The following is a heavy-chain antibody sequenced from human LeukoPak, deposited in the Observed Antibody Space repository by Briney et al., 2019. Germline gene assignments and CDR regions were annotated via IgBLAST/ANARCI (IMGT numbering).Heavy chain of an antibody. CDR1: GGSISSGGYY. CDR2: IYYSGST. J-gene: IGHJ4*02. V-gene: IGHV4-31*03. Sequence: SQTLSLTCTVSGGSISSGGYYWSWIRQHPGKGLEWIGYIYYSGSTYYNPSLKSRVTISVDTSKNQFSLKLSSVTAADTAVYYCARVRCSGGSCYPYYFDYWGQGTLVTVSS. D-gene: IGHD2-15*01. CDR3: ARVRCSGGSCYPYYFDY.